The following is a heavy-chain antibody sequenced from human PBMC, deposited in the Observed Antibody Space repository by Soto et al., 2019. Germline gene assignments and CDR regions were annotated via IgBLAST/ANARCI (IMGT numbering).Heavy chain of an antibody. V-gene: IGHV1-8*01. J-gene: IGHJ6*02. Sequence: ASVKVSCKVSGYTFTSYDINWVRQATGQGLEWMGWMNPNSGNTGYAQKFQGRVTMTRNTSISTAYMELSSLRSEDTAVYYCARASVDSGYEDYGMDVWGQGTTVTVSS. CDR1: GYTFTSYD. CDR3: ARASVDSGYEDYGMDV. CDR2: MNPNSGNT. D-gene: IGHD5-12*01.